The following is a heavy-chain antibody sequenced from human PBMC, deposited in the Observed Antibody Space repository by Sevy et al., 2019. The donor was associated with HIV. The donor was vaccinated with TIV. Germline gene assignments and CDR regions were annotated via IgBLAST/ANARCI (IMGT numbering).Heavy chain of an antibody. Sequence: GGSLRLSCAASGFTFSNYFMNWVRQAPGKGLEWVSSISSGSSYIFYADSLKGRFTISRDNAKNSQYLHMNSLRAEDTAVYYCARGDYYGSLYYFDYWGPGTLVTVSS. D-gene: IGHD3-10*01. CDR2: ISSGSSYI. V-gene: IGHV3-21*01. CDR3: ARGDYYGSLYYFDY. J-gene: IGHJ4*02. CDR1: GFTFSNYF.